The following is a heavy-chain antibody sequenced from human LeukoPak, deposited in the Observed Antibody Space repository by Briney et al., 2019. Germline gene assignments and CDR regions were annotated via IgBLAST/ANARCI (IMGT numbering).Heavy chain of an antibody. CDR2: IYYSGST. Sequence: PSETLSLTCTVSGGSISSYYWSWIRQPPGKGLEWIGYIYYSGSTNYNPSLKSRVTISVDTSKNQFSLKLSSVTAADTAVYYCARGEWELGDWGQGTLVTVSS. V-gene: IGHV4-59*01. CDR1: GGSISSYY. J-gene: IGHJ4*02. CDR3: ARGEWELGD. D-gene: IGHD1-26*01.